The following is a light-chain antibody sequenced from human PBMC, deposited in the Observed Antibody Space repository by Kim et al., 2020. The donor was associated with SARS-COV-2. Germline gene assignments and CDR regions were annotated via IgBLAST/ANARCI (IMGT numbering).Light chain of an antibody. J-gene: IGKJ4*01. CDR2: DAA. V-gene: IGKV3-11*01. CDR1: HNVDIS. Sequence: PGEVGTISCRASHNVDISLAWYQQTPGQAPRLLIYDAAIGAAGIPDRFSGSGSGTDFTLTIGSLAPEDFAVYYCQQRGNWPPALTFGGGTKVDIK. CDR3: QQRGNWPPALT.